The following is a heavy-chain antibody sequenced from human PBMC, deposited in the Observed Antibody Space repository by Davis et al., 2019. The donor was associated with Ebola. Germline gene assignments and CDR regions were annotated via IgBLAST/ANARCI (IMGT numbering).Heavy chain of an antibody. CDR2: VNFDGTET. D-gene: IGHD5-24*01. Sequence: GESLKISCATSGFAFNTFWMHWVRQVPGKGLVWVARVNFDGTETTYADSVKGRFTVSRDNAKNTLYLQMNSLRIEDMALYFCVRIGGIDGDNDYWGQGTLVTVSS. V-gene: IGHV3-74*01. CDR1: GFAFNTFW. J-gene: IGHJ4*02. CDR3: VRIGGIDGDNDY.